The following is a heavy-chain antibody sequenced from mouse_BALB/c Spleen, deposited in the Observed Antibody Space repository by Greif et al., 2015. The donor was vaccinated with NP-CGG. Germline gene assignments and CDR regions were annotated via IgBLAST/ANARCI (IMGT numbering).Heavy chain of an antibody. D-gene: IGHD1-1*01. CDR1: GFSLTGYG. V-gene: IGHV2-6-7*01. J-gene: IGHJ3*01. Sequence: VKLMESGPGLVAPSQSLSITCTVSGFSLTGYGVNWVRQPPGKGLEWLGMIWGDGSKDYNSAPKSRLSISKENSKSQVFLKMSILQTDDTARYFCARDLHYYGSSYGFAYWRQWTLVTVAA. CDR2: IWGDGSK. CDR3: ARDLHYYGSSYGFAY.